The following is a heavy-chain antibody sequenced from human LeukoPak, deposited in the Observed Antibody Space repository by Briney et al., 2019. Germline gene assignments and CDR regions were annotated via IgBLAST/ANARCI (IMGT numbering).Heavy chain of an antibody. V-gene: IGHV3-7*01. Sequence: PGGSLRLSCAASGFTFSSYWMSWVRQAPGKGLEWVANIKQDGSEKYYVDSVKGRFTISRDNAKNSLYLQMNSLRAEDTAVYYCARVPEYSSSSDKAFDIWGQGTMVTVSS. CDR3: ARVPEYSSSSDKAFDI. D-gene: IGHD6-6*01. J-gene: IGHJ3*02. CDR1: GFTFSSYW. CDR2: IKQDGSEK.